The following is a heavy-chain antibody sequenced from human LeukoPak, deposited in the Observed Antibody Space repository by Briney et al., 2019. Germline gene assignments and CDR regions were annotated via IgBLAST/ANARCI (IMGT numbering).Heavy chain of an antibody. V-gene: IGHV3-30-3*01. Sequence: GGSLRLSCAASGFTFSSYAMSWVRQAPGKGLEWVAVISYDGSNKYYADSVKGRFTISRDNSKNTLYLQMNGLRAEDTAVYYCARDHVRDKRGFDYWGQGTLVTVSS. CDR3: ARDHVRDKRGFDY. CDR2: ISYDGSNK. J-gene: IGHJ4*02. CDR1: GFTFSSYA.